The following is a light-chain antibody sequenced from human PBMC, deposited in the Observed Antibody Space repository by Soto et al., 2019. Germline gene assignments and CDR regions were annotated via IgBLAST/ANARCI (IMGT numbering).Light chain of an antibody. CDR1: QSVLYSSNNKNY. J-gene: IGKJ1*01. CDR3: QQYNSIPPT. CDR2: WAS. Sequence: DIVMTQSPDSLAVSLGERATINCKSSQSVLYSSNNKNYLAWFQQKPRQPPKLLIYWASTRVSGVPDRFSGSGSGTDFTLTISSLQAEDVAVYYCQQYNSIPPTFGQGPKVEIK. V-gene: IGKV4-1*01.